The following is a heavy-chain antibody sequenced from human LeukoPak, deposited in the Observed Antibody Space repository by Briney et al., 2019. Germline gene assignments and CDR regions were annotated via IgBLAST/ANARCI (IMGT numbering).Heavy chain of an antibody. CDR1: GYTFTSYD. D-gene: IGHD4-17*01. CDR3: ARDYGDFYYFDH. J-gene: IGHJ4*02. Sequence: ASVKVSCKASGYTFTSYDINWVRQATGQGLEWMGWMNPNSGNTGYAQKFQGRVTMTRNTSISTAYMELSSLRSEDTAVYYCARDYGDFYYFDHWGQGTLVTVSS. CDR2: MNPNSGNT. V-gene: IGHV1-8*01.